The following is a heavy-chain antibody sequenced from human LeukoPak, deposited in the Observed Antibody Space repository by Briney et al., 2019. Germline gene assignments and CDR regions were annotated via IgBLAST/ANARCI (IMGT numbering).Heavy chain of an antibody. J-gene: IGHJ4*02. CDR2: ISSSSSTI. D-gene: IGHD4-23*01. V-gene: IGHV3-48*02. Sequence: GRSLRLSCAASGFTFSSYSMNWVRQAPGKGLEWVSYISSSSSTIYYADSVKGRFTISRDNAKNSLYLQMNSLRDEDTAVYYCAKALYGGHDYWGQGTLVTVSS. CDR3: AKALYGGHDY. CDR1: GFTFSSYS.